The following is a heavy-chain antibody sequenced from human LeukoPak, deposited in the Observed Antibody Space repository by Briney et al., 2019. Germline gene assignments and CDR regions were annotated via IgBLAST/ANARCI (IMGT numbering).Heavy chain of an antibody. J-gene: IGHJ5*02. Sequence: SETLSLTCTVSGGSIGSYYWSWIRQPPGKGLEWIGYIYYSGSTNYNPSLKSRVTISVDTSKNQFSLKLTSVTAADTAVYYCARGGSWFDPWGQGTLVTVSS. CDR2: IYYSGST. D-gene: IGHD3-10*01. V-gene: IGHV4-59*01. CDR3: ARGGSWFDP. CDR1: GGSIGSYY.